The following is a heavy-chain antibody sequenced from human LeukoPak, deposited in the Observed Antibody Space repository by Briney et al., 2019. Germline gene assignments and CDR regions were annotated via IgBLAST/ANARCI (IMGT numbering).Heavy chain of an antibody. D-gene: IGHD6-19*01. CDR3: AGGGSGWPTSVVVDY. CDR1: GDSISSRSYS. J-gene: IGHJ4*02. V-gene: IGHV4-39*01. Sequence: PSETLSLTCTVSGDSISSRSYSWGWIRQPPGKGLERIGSIYYSGSTYYNPSLKSRVTISVDTSKNQFSLKLSSVTAADTAVYYCAGGGSGWPTSVVVDYWGQGTLVTVSS. CDR2: IYYSGST.